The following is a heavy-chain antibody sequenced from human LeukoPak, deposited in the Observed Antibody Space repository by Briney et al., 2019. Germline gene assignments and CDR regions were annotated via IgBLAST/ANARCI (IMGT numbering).Heavy chain of an antibody. Sequence: GGSLRLSCAASGFTFDDYAMHWVRQAPGKGLEWVSGISWNSGSIGYADSVKGRFTISRDNAKNSLYLQMNSLRAEDTALYYCAKDQTSATCGSGSYYPRWGQGTLVTVSS. D-gene: IGHD3-10*01. CDR1: GFTFDDYA. V-gene: IGHV3-9*01. CDR3: AKDQTSATCGSGSYYPR. CDR2: ISWNSGSI. J-gene: IGHJ4*02.